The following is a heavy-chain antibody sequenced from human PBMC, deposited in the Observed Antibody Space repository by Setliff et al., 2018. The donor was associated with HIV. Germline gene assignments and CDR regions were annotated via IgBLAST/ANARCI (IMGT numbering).Heavy chain of an antibody. CDR1: GGSISSYY. J-gene: IGHJ6*03. D-gene: IGHD4-17*01. Sequence: SETLSLTCTVSGGSISSYYWSWIRQPPGKGLEWIGYIYYSGSTNYNPSLKSRVTISVDTSKSHFSLRLKSVTAADTAVYYCARVLAGWTVTSYNYYYMDVWGKGTTVTVSS. V-gene: IGHV4-59*12. CDR2: IYYSGST. CDR3: ARVLAGWTVTSYNYYYMDV.